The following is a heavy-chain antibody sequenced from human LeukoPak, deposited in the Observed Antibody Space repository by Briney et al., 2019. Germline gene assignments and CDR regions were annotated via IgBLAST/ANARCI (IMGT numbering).Heavy chain of an antibody. CDR1: GFTFSDYY. V-gene: IGHV3-11*01. CDR2: TSSSGSTI. Sequence: GGSLRLPCAASGFTFSDYYMSWIRQAPGKGLEWVSYTSSSGSTIFYADSVKGRFTISRDNAKNSLYLQMNSLRAEDTAVYYCARDFDYYDDSGYQTYYFDYWGQGTLVTVSS. CDR3: ARDFDYYDDSGYQTYYFDY. J-gene: IGHJ4*02. D-gene: IGHD3-22*01.